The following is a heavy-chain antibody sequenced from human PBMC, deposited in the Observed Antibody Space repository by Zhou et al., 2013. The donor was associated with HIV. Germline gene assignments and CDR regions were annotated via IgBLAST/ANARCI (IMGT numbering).Heavy chain of an antibody. Sequence: QVQLVQSGPEVKKPGASVKVSCRASGYTFTNYDINWVRQATGQGLEWMGWMNPRSGNTGYAQKFQGRVTITRNTSINTAYMELSSLRSEDTAVYYCTRHRRYGCNVRITFVYLGPKVLRSVRPYSFTSSYQRAPTPVPFPPTYG. CDR2: MNPRSGNT. CDR3: TRHRRYGCNVRITFVYLGPKVLRSVRPYSFTSSYQRAPTPVPFPPTYG. CDR1: GYTFTNYD. D-gene: IGHD3-10*01. J-gene: IGHJ6*01. V-gene: IGHV1-8*03.